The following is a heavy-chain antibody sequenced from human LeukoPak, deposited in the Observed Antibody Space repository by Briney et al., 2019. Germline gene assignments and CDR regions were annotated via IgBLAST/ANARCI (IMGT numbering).Heavy chain of an antibody. V-gene: IGHV4-34*01. J-gene: IGHJ4*02. CDR1: GRSFSGYY. Sequence: PSETLSLTCAVYGRSFSGYYWSWIRQPPGKGLEWIGEINHSGSTNYNPSLKSRVTISVDTSKNQFSLKLSSVTAADTAVYYCARGGGEVGATPFDYWGQGTLLTVSS. CDR3: ARGGGEVGATPFDY. D-gene: IGHD1-26*01. CDR2: INHSGST.